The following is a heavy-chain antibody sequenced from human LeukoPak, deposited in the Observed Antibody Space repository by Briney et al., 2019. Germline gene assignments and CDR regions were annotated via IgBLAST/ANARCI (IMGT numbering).Heavy chain of an antibody. CDR3: ARGPYCSSTSCYGHYYYYYGMDV. Sequence: SETLSLTCAVYGWSFSGYYWSWIRQPPGKGLEWIGEINHSGSTNYNPSLKSRVTISVDTSKNQFSLRLSSVTAADTAVYYCARGPYCSSTSCYGHYYYYYGMDVWGQGTTVTVS. V-gene: IGHV4-34*01. CDR2: INHSGST. D-gene: IGHD2-2*01. CDR1: GWSFSGYY. J-gene: IGHJ6*02.